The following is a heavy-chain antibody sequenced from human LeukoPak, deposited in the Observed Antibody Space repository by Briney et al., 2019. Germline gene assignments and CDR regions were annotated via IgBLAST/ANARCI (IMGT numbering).Heavy chain of an antibody. J-gene: IGHJ3*02. CDR1: GFTFDDYA. D-gene: IGHD3-16*01. CDR2: ISWNSGSI. V-gene: IGHV3-9*01. Sequence: GGSLRLSCAASGFTFDDYAMHWVRQAPGKGLEWVSGISWNSGSIGYADSVKGRFTISRDNAKNSLYLQMNSLRAEDTAVYYCARVGAATYAFDIWDQGTMVTVSS. CDR3: ARVGAATYAFDI.